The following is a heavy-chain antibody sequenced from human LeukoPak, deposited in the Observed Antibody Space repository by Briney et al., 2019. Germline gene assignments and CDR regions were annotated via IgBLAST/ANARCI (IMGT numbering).Heavy chain of an antibody. CDR1: GGSISSGGYY. CDR3: ARLDSTYDSSGYLDY. D-gene: IGHD3-22*01. J-gene: IGHJ4*02. V-gene: IGHV4-31*03. Sequence: PSETLSLTCTVSGGSISSGGYYWSWIRQHPGKGLEWIGYIYYSGSTYYNPSLKSRVTISVDTSKNQFSLKLSSVTAADTAVYYCARLDSTYDSSGYLDYWGQGTLVTVSS. CDR2: IYYSGST.